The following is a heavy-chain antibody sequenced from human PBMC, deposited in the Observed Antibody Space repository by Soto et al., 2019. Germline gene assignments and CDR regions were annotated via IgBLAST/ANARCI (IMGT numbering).Heavy chain of an antibody. D-gene: IGHD3-22*01. CDR3: ARDGGPREYYGSSGGFDY. J-gene: IGHJ4*02. CDR1: GFTFSSYS. V-gene: IGHV3-21*01. CDR2: ISSSSSYI. Sequence: PGGSLRLSCAASGFTFSSYSMNWVRQAPGKGLEWVSSISSSSSYIYYADSVKGRFTISRDNAKNSLYLQMNSLRAEDTAVYYCARDGGPREYYGSSGGFDYWGQGTLVTVSS.